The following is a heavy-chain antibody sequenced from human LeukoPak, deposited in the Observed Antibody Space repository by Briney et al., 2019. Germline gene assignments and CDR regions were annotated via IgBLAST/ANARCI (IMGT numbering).Heavy chain of an antibody. CDR3: ARGLNYGGSGYYFDS. CDR2: IYNSVTT. D-gene: IGHD3-22*01. CDR1: GGSIRGYY. V-gene: IGHV4-59*12. J-gene: IGHJ4*02. Sequence: PSETLSLTCTVSGGSIRGYYWSWIRQPPGKRLEWIAYIYNSVTTNYNPSLKSRLTISVATSENQISLKLSSVTAADTAVYYCARGLNYGGSGYYFDSWGPGTLVTVSS.